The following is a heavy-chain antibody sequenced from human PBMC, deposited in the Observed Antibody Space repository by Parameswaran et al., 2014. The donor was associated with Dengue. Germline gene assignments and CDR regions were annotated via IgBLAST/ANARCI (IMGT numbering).Heavy chain of an antibody. J-gene: IGHJ6*02. CDR2: IKSKTDGGTT. Sequence: WIRQPPGKGLEWVGRIKSKTDGGTTDYAAPVKGRFTISRDDSKNTLYLQMNSLKTEDTAVYYCTTEAYCGGDCYSTHYYYGMDVWGQGTTVIVSS. D-gene: IGHD2-21*02. CDR3: TTEAYCGGDCYSTHYYYGMDV. V-gene: IGHV3-15*01.